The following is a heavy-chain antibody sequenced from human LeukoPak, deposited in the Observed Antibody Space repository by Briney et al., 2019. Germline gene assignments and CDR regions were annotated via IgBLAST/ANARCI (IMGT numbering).Heavy chain of an antibody. J-gene: IGHJ4*02. D-gene: IGHD5-24*01. CDR3: AKDRDGYNYLTYFDY. V-gene: IGHV3-23*01. Sequence: GGTLRLSCAASGFTFSSYGMSWVRQAPGKGLEWVSAISGSGGSTYYADSVMGRFTISRDNSKNTLYLQMNSLRAEDTAVYYCAKDRDGYNYLTYFDYWGQGTLVTVSS. CDR2: ISGSGGST. CDR1: GFTFSSYG.